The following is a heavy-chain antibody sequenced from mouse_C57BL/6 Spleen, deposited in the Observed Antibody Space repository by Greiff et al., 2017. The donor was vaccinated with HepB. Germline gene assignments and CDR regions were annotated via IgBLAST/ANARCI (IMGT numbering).Heavy chain of an antibody. CDR3: ARSDYTAY. V-gene: IGHV1-42*01. CDR2: INPSTGGT. Sequence: EVQLQQSGPELVKPGASVKISCKASGYSFTGYYMNWVKQSPEKSLEWIGEINPSTGGTTYNQKFKAKATLTVDKSSSTAYMQLKSLTSEDSAVYYCARSDYTAYWGQGTLVTVSA. CDR1: GYSFTGYY. D-gene: IGHD2-4*01. J-gene: IGHJ3*01.